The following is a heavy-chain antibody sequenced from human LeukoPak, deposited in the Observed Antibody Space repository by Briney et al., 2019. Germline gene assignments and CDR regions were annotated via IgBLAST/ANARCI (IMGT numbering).Heavy chain of an antibody. CDR3: AKGWTKYCTGGNCYSPLYYFDY. J-gene: IGHJ4*02. D-gene: IGHD2-15*01. CDR1: GFAFSSYA. Sequence: GGFLRLSCAASGFAFSSYAMNWVRQAPGKGLEWVSGISVSGVTTHYADSVKGRFTISRDNSKNTLYLQMNSLRADDTAVYYCAKGWTKYCTGGNCYSPLYYFDYWGQGALVTVSS. V-gene: IGHV3-23*01. CDR2: ISVSGVTT.